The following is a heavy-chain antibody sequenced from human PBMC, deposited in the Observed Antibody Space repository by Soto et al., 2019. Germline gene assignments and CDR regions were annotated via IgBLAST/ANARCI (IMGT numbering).Heavy chain of an antibody. CDR3: ARGGGSTRNWFDP. J-gene: IGHJ5*02. V-gene: IGHV4-34*01. CDR1: GGSFSGYY. D-gene: IGHD5-12*01. CDR2: INHSGST. Sequence: PSETLSLTCAVYGGSFSGYYWSWIRQPPGKGLEWIGEINHSGSTNYNPPLKSRVTISVDTSKNQFSLKLSSVTAADTAVYYCARGGGSTRNWFDPWGQGTLVTVSS.